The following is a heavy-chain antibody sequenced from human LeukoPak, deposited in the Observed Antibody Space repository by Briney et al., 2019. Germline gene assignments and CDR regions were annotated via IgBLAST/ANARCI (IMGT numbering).Heavy chain of an antibody. J-gene: IGHJ3*02. CDR2: ISSSSSTI. D-gene: IGHD3-10*01. Sequence: GGSLRLSCAASGFTFSSYSRNCVRQAPGKGLEGVSYISSSSSTIYYADSVKGRLTISRDNAKNSLYLQMNSLRAEDNTVYYCARDASWADAFDIWGQGTMVPVSS. CDR1: GFTFSSYS. CDR3: ARDASWADAFDI. V-gene: IGHV3-48*04.